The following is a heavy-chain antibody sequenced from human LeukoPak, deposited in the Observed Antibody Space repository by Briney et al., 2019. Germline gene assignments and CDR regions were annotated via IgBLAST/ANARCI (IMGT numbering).Heavy chain of an antibody. CDR3: ASLSSAGSGFYYYMDV. D-gene: IGHD2-15*01. V-gene: IGHV1-69*05. Sequence: ASVKVSCKASGGTFSSYAISWVRQAPGQGLEWMGGIIPIFGTANYAQKFQGRVTITTDESTSTAYMELSSLRSEDTAVYHCASLSSAGSGFYYYMDVWGKGTTVTVSS. J-gene: IGHJ6*03. CDR1: GGTFSSYA. CDR2: IIPIFGTA.